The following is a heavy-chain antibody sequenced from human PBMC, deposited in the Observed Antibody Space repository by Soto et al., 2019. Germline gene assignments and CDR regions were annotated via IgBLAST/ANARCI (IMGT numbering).Heavy chain of an antibody. J-gene: IGHJ5*02. CDR3: AKDPQSSGWSYNWFDP. Sequence: GGSLRLSCAASGFTFSSYAMSWVRQAPGEGLEWVSTVSGSADNTYYADSVRGRFTISRDNSKNTLYLQMNSLRAEDTAVYYCAKDPQSSGWSYNWFDPWGQGTLVTVSS. D-gene: IGHD6-19*01. V-gene: IGHV3-23*01. CDR1: GFTFSSYA. CDR2: VSGSADNT.